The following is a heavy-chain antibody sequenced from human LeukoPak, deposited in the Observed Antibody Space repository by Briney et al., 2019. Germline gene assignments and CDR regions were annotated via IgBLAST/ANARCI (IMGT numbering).Heavy chain of an antibody. CDR1: GYTFASYY. D-gene: IGHD6-19*01. J-gene: IGHJ3*02. Sequence: EASVKVSCKASGYTFASYYMHWVRQAPGQGLEWMGIINPSGGSTSYAQKFQGRVTMTEDTSTDTAYMELSSLRSEDTAVYYCATDLSSGRRLGVAFDIWGQGTMVTVSS. CDR3: ATDLSSGRRLGVAFDI. CDR2: INPSGGST. V-gene: IGHV1-46*01.